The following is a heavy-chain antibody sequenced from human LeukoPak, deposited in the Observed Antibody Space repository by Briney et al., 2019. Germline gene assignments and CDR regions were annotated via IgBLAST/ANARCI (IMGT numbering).Heavy chain of an antibody. CDR1: GGSFSGYY. V-gene: IGHV4-34*01. CDR3: ARGWGIAVAATPTRFDY. CDR2: NNHSGST. J-gene: IGHJ4*02. D-gene: IGHD6-19*01. Sequence: SETLSLTCAVYGGSFSGYYWSWIRQPPGKGLEWIGENNHSGSTNYNPSLKSRVTISVDTSKNQFSLKLSSGTAADTAVYYCARGWGIAVAATPTRFDYWGQGTLVTVSS.